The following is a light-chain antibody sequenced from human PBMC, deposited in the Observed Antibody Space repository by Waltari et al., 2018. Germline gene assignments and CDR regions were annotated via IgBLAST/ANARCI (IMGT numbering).Light chain of an antibody. Sequence: QSALPQPRSVSGSPGPSVTISCPGTSSDVGRSTSVSWYQQHPGKAPKLIIYEVSQRLSGVPDRFSGSKSGNTASLTISGLEADDEADYFCTSYAGAYTVFGGGTKLTVL. J-gene: IGLJ2*01. CDR1: SSDVGRSTS. V-gene: IGLV2-11*01. CDR2: EVS. CDR3: TSYAGAYTV.